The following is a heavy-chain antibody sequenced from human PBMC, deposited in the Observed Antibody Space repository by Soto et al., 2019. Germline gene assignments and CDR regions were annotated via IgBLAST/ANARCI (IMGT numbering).Heavy chain of an antibody. CDR3: VTLGESGTWPAY. V-gene: IGHV3-53*01. Sequence: EVQLVESGGGLIQPGGSLRLSCAASGFTVSSNYMSWVRQAPGKGLEWVSGIYSAGSIYYADSVKGRFTISRDNSKNTLYLQMDSLRAEDTAVYYCVTLGESGTWPAYWGQGTLVTVSS. CDR1: GFTVSSNY. D-gene: IGHD3-10*01. J-gene: IGHJ4*02. CDR2: IYSAGSI.